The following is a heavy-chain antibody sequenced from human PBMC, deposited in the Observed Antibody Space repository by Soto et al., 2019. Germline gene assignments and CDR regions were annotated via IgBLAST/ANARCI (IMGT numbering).Heavy chain of an antibody. Sequence: SETLSLTCTVSGGSISPYYWSWIRQPPGKGLEWVGYIYYGGSTSYNPSLKSRITISLETSKSQISLRLSSVTAADTAVYYCARLGGYSQPLDPGGPGTLVTASS. CDR1: GGSISPYY. J-gene: IGHJ5*02. CDR2: IYYGGST. D-gene: IGHD2-2*03. V-gene: IGHV4-59*08. CDR3: ARLGGYSQPLDP.